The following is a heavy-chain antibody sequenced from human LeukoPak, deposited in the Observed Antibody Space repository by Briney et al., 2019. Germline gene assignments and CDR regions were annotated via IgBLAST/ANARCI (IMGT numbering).Heavy chain of an antibody. V-gene: IGHV3-33*01. CDR3: ARDRAGESYSAWDFDD. CDR1: GLTFSSYG. J-gene: IGHJ4*02. D-gene: IGHD3-10*01. Sequence: PGRSLRLSCAASGLTFSSYGVHWVRQAPGKGLEWVAVIWYDGSNKYYADSVKGRFTISRDNSKNMLYLQMNSLRAEDTAVYYCARDRAGESYSAWDFDDWGQGTLVTVSS. CDR2: IWYDGSNK.